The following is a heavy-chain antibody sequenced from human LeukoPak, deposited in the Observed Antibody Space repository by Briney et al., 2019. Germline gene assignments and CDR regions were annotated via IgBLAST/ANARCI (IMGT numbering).Heavy chain of an antibody. V-gene: IGHV1-2*02. J-gene: IGHJ4*02. Sequence: ASLKVSCKVSGYTITYYYIHWVRQAHGQGLEWMGWINPNSDGTNYARKFQGRVTKTRDTSIITAYMELSRLTSDDTAVYYCARSGLVPSAIVDYWGQGTLVTVSS. CDR3: ARSGLVPSAIVDY. CDR1: GYTITYYY. D-gene: IGHD2-2*02. CDR2: INPNSDGT.